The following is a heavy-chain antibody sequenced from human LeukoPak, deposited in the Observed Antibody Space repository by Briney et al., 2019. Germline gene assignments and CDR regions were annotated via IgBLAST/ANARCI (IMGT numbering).Heavy chain of an antibody. CDR1: GFTFTNFA. V-gene: IGHV3-23*01. D-gene: IGHD3-3*01. Sequence: GGSLRLSCAASGFTFTNFAMYWVRQAPGKGLEWVSSISGSGGRTHYADSVKGRFTISRDNSKNMLYLQMSSLRADDTAVYYCARREAEESGPIDYWGQGTLVTVSS. CDR3: ARREAEESGPIDY. CDR2: ISGSGGRT. J-gene: IGHJ4*02.